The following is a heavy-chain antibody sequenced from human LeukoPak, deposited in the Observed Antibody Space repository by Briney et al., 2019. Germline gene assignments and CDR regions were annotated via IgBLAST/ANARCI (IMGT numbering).Heavy chain of an antibody. V-gene: IGHV4-59*01. CDR3: ARVYGSGSIIFDY. Sequence: PPETPSLTCIVPGGSISRSYRCCIRPPPGEGLERIGYIYYSGSTNYNPSLKSRVTISVDTSKNQFSLKLSSVTAADTAVYYCARVYGSGSIIFDYWGQGTLVTVSS. CDR1: GGSISRSY. CDR2: IYYSGST. J-gene: IGHJ4*02. D-gene: IGHD3-10*01.